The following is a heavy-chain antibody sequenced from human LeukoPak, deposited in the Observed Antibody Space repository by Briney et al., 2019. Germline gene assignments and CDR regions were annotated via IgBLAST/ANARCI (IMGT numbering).Heavy chain of an antibody. CDR1: GGSISSYY. CDR2: IYYSGST. D-gene: IGHD3-10*01. Sequence: SETLSLTCTVSGGSISSYYWSWIRQPPGKGLEWIGYIYYSGSTNYNPSLKSRVTISVVTSKNQFSLKLSSVTAADTAVYYCARSNYYGSGSYWYFDLWGRGTLVTVSS. V-gene: IGHV4-59*01. CDR3: ARSNYYGSGSYWYFDL. J-gene: IGHJ2*01.